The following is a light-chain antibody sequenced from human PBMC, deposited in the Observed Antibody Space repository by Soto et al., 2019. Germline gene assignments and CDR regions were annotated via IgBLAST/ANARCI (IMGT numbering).Light chain of an antibody. V-gene: IGKV1-33*01. Sequence: DIQMTQSPSSLSASVGDRVSITCQASQDIKNYINWYEQKRGKAPNVXIYDASSLHTGVPSRVSGSGAGTHFTFTINSLQPADVETDDCQQYDLLTITFGQGTRLEIK. CDR1: QDIKNY. CDR2: DAS. CDR3: QQYDLLTIT. J-gene: IGKJ5*01.